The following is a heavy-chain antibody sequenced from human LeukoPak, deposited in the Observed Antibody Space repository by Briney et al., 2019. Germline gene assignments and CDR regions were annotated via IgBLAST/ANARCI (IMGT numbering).Heavy chain of an antibody. CDR2: ISGAGT. CDR3: AREGDYVNDAFDI. CDR1: GFTFTNYA. D-gene: IGHD4-17*01. J-gene: IGHJ3*02. Sequence: GGSLRLSCAASGFTFTNYAMTWVRQAPGKGLEWVSSISGAGTYYAESVKGRFTISRDSSKNTLYLQMNSLKAEDTAVYYCAREGDYVNDAFDIWGQGTMVTVSS. V-gene: IGHV3-23*01.